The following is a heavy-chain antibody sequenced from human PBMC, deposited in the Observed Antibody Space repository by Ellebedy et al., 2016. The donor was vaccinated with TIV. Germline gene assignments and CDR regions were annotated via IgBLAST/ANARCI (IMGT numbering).Heavy chain of an antibody. CDR3: ASTWSGLWGYYYGLDV. CDR2: FIPSFGTA. V-gene: IGHV1-69*13. CDR1: GGTFSNYA. Sequence: SVKVSXXASGGTFSNYAITWVRQAPGQGLEWMGGFIPSFGTANYAQKFQGRVTITADEFTSTAYMELSSLRSEDTAVYYCASTWSGLWGYYYGLDVWGQGTTVTVSS. D-gene: IGHD3-10*01. J-gene: IGHJ6*02.